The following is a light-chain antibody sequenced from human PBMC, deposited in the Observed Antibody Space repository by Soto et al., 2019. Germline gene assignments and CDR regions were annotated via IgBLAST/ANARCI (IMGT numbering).Light chain of an antibody. CDR1: QSISTS. CDR3: QQYHSYSPYT. J-gene: IGKJ2*01. V-gene: IGKV1-5*03. Sequence: DLQMTQSPSTLSASVGDRVTITCRASQSISTSLAWYQHKPGKAPRLLIYKASSLESGVSSRFTGSGSGTEFTLTISSLQTDDFATYYCQQYHSYSPYTFGQGTKLEI. CDR2: KAS.